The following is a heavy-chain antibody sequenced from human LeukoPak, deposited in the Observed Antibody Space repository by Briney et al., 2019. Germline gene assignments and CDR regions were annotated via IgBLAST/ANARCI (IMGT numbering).Heavy chain of an antibody. V-gene: IGHV1-18*01. J-gene: IGHJ4*02. Sequence: GASVKVSCKASGYTFTSYGISWVRQAPGQGLEWMGWISAYNGNTNYAQKLQGRATMTTDTSTSTAYMELRSLRSDDTAVYYCAREYCSGGSCYSPDYWGQGTLVTVSS. CDR1: GYTFTSYG. CDR2: ISAYNGNT. D-gene: IGHD2-15*01. CDR3: AREYCSGGSCYSPDY.